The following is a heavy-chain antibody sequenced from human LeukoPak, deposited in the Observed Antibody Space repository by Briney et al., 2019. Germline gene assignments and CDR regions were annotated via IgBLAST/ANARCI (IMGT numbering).Heavy chain of an antibody. Sequence: SETLSLTCAVYGGSFSGYYWGWIRQPPGKGLEWIGNIYYSGSTYYNPSLKSRVTLSVDTSKNQFSLKLSSVTAADTAVYYCARRPIAAAFDYWGQGTLVTVSS. CDR2: IYYSGST. V-gene: IGHV4-34*01. CDR1: GGSFSGYY. CDR3: ARRPIAAAFDY. D-gene: IGHD6-13*01. J-gene: IGHJ4*02.